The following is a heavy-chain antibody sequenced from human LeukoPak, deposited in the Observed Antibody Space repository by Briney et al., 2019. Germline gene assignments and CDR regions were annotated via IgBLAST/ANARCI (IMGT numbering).Heavy chain of an antibody. Sequence: ASVKVSCKASGYTFTGYYMHLVRQAPGQGLEWMGWINPNSGGTNYAQKFQGRVTMTRDTSISTAYMELSRLRSDDTAVYYCASGVLRHYYYGMDVWGQGTTVTVSS. CDR2: INPNSGGT. J-gene: IGHJ6*02. D-gene: IGHD4-17*01. V-gene: IGHV1-2*02. CDR1: GYTFTGYY. CDR3: ASGVLRHYYYGMDV.